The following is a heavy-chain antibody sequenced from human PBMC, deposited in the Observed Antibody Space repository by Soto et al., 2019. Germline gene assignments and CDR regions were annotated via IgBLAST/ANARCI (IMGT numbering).Heavy chain of an antibody. V-gene: IGHV4-61*01. Sequence: QVQLQESGPGLVKPSETLSLTCTVSGGSVSSGSYYWSWIRQPPGKGLEWIGYIYYSASTNYNPSLKSRVTISVDTSKNQFSLKLSSVTAADTAVYYCARAWAPGYYFDYWGQGTLVTVSS. CDR1: GGSVSSGSYY. CDR2: IYYSAST. CDR3: ARAWAPGYYFDY. J-gene: IGHJ4*02.